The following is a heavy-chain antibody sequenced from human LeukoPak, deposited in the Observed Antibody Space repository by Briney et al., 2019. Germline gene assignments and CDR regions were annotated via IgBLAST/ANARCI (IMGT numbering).Heavy chain of an antibody. CDR1: GFTFSSYA. CDR3: ARDRGGHFDY. Sequence: GGSLRLSCAASGFTFSSYAMHWVRQAPGKGLEYVSAISSNGGSTYYANSVKGRFTIPRDNSKNTLYLQMGSLRAEDMAVYYCARDRGGHFDYWGQGTLVTVSS. V-gene: IGHV3-64*01. J-gene: IGHJ4*02. D-gene: IGHD3-10*01. CDR2: ISSNGGST.